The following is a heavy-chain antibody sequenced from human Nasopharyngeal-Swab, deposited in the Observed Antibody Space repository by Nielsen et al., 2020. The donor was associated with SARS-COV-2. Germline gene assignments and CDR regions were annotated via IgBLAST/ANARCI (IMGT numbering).Heavy chain of an antibody. V-gene: IGHV3-9*01. Sequence: GGSLRLSCAASGFTFDDYAMHWVRQAPGKGLEWVSGISWNSGGIGYADSVKGRFTISRDNAKSSLYLQMNSLRAEDTALYYCAKDTSSSWYVGWFDPWGQGTLVTVSS. D-gene: IGHD6-13*01. CDR3: AKDTSSSWYVGWFDP. J-gene: IGHJ5*02. CDR2: ISWNSGGI. CDR1: GFTFDDYA.